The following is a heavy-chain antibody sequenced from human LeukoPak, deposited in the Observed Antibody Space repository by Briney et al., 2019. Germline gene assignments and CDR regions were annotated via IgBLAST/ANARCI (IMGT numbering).Heavy chain of an antibody. J-gene: IGHJ6*03. D-gene: IGHD6-19*01. CDR1: RFTFSSYS. CDR3: ARVFFRSGWPERYMDV. V-gene: IGHV3-48*04. Sequence: GGSLRLSCAASRFTFSSYSMNWVSQAPGKGLECVSYISSSSSPIYYADSVKDRFTISRDNAKNSLYLQMHSLRAEDTAVYYCARVFFRSGWPERYMDVWGKGTTVTVSS. CDR2: ISSSSSPI.